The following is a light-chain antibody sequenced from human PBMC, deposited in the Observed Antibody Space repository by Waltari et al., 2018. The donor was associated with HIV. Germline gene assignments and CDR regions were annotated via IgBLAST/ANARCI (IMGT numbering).Light chain of an antibody. V-gene: IGLV1-51*01. Sequence: QSVLTQPPSVSAAPGQKVTISCSGSSSNIGKNYVSWYQQLPGPPPKLLIYGNNKRPSGIPDLFAGSKSGTSATLGSTGLQTGDEADYYCGTWDSSLSAAVFGGGTQLTAL. CDR3: GTWDSSLSAAV. J-gene: IGLJ7*02. CDR2: GNN. CDR1: SSNIGKNY.